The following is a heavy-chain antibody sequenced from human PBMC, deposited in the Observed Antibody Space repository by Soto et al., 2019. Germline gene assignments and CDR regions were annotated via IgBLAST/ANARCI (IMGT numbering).Heavy chain of an antibody. J-gene: IGHJ6*03. D-gene: IGHD6-13*01. CDR2: IRSKAYGGTT. Sequence: GGSLRLSCTASGFTFGDYAMSWFRQAPGKGLEWVGFIRSKAYGGTTEYAASVKGRFTISRDDSKSIAYLQMNSLKTEDTAVYYCTRDIEEQLGSWYYYYYMDVWGKGTTVTVSS. CDR1: GFTFGDYA. V-gene: IGHV3-49*03. CDR3: TRDIEEQLGSWYYYYYMDV.